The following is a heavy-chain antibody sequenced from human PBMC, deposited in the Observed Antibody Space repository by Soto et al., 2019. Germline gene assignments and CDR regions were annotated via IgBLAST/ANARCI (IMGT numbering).Heavy chain of an antibody. J-gene: IGHJ6*02. CDR3: VRAPGPMYYAMDA. D-gene: IGHD2-8*01. V-gene: IGHV3-72*01. CDR2: TRNKANSYTT. Sequence: PGGSLRLSCAASGFTFSDHYMDWVRQAPGKGPEWVGRTRNKANSYTTEYAASVKGRFTISRDDSKNSLYLQMNSLKTEDTAVYYCVRAPGPMYYAMDAWGQGTMVTVSS. CDR1: GFTFSDHY.